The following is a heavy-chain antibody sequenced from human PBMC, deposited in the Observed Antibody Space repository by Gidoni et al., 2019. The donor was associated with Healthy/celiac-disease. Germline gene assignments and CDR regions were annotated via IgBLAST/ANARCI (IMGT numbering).Heavy chain of an antibody. Sequence: VQLVQSGAAVTTPGESLKISCKGSGYSFTSYWIGWVRQMPGKGLEWMGSSYPGDADTRYSTSFQGQVTSSADKSISTAYLQGRSLKASDTAMYYCARGDCSGGSCPDYWGQGTLVTVSS. CDR3: ARGDCSGGSCPDY. V-gene: IGHV5-51*01. CDR2: SYPGDADT. CDR1: GYSFTSYW. D-gene: IGHD2-15*01. J-gene: IGHJ4*02.